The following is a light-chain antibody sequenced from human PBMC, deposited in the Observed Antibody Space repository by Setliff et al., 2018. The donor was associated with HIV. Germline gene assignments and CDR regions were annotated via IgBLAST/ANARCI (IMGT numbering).Light chain of an antibody. J-gene: IGLJ1*01. CDR3: CSNTGSNTLV. V-gene: IGLV2-23*01. CDR1: SNDVGRYDL. CDR2: QAT. Sequence: QSVLTQPASVSGSPGQSITISCTGTSNDVGRYDLVSWYQQHPARAPKLIIYQATRRPSGVSNRFSGSKPGNVASLTISGLQAEDEADYYCCSNTGSNTLVFGTGTKVTVL.